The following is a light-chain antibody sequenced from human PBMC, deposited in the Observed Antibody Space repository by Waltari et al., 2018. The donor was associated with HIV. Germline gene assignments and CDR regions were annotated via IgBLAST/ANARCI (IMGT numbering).Light chain of an antibody. Sequence: DIVLTQSPATLALSPGERATLSCRASQRVRSYLAWYQQKPGQAPRPPIYDASNRATGIQARFSGSGSGTTFPLPIGSLGPKDFAVYYCRQRSNWPWTFGQGPRWKSN. V-gene: IGKV3-11*01. J-gene: IGKJ1*01. CDR2: DAS. CDR3: RQRSNWPWT. CDR1: QRVRSY.